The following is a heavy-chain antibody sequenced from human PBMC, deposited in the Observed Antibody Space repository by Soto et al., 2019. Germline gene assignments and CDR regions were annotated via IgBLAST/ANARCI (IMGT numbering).Heavy chain of an antibody. Sequence: EVQLVESGGGLVQPGRSLRLSCAASGFTFDDYAMHWVRQAPGKGLEWVSGISWNSGSIGYADSVKGRFTISRDNAKNSLYLQMNSLRAEDTALYYCAKDRVGQILEAGLDYWGQGTLVTVSS. CDR1: GFTFDDYA. V-gene: IGHV3-9*01. D-gene: IGHD2-15*01. J-gene: IGHJ4*02. CDR3: AKDRVGQILEAGLDY. CDR2: ISWNSGSI.